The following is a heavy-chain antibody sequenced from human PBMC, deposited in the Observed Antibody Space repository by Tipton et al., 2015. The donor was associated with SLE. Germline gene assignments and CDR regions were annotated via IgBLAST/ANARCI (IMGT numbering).Heavy chain of an antibody. CDR3: ASGNPVMPL. Sequence: TLSLTCTVSGGSISSTNYYWNWIRQPAGKGLEWIGRMFAGGGTDYNPSLKSRVTISVDTSKNQFSLRLTSVTAADTAVYYCASGNPVMPLWGQGTLVTVSS. D-gene: IGHD1-1*01. J-gene: IGHJ4*02. CDR2: MFAGGGT. V-gene: IGHV4-61*02. CDR1: GGSISSTNYY.